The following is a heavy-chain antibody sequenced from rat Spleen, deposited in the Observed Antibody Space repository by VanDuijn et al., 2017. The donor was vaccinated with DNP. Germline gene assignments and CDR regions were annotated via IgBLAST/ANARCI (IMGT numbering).Heavy chain of an antibody. CDR3: ARPDH. Sequence: EVQLVGSGGGLVQPGRSLKLSCAASGFTFSDYNMAWVRQAPKKGLEWVATISYDGSSTNYRDSVKGRFTISRDNAKSILYLQMDSLRSEDTATYYCARPDHWGQGVMVTVSS. V-gene: IGHV5-7*01. CDR1: GFTFSDYN. J-gene: IGHJ2*01. CDR2: ISYDGSST.